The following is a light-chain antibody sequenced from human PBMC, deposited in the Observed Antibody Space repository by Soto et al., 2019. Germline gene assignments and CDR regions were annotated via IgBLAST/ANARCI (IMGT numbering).Light chain of an antibody. V-gene: IGLV2-23*02. CDR1: SSDVGSYNL. CDR2: EVS. J-gene: IGLJ2*01. CDR3: CLYAGSSTLV. Sequence: QSVLTQPASVSGSPGQSITISCTGTSSDVGSYNLVSWYQQHPGKAPKLMIYEVSKRPSGVSNRFSGSKSGNTASLTISGLQAEDEADYYCCLYAGSSTLVIGGGTKLTVL.